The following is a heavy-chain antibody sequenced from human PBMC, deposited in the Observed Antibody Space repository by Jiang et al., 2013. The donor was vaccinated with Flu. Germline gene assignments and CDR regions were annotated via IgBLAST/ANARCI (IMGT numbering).Heavy chain of an antibody. CDR3: AREGYSYGYYY. D-gene: IGHD5-18*01. J-gene: IGHJ4*02. CDR2: IYYSGST. V-gene: IGHV4-59*01. Sequence: GPGLVKPSETLSLTCTVSGGSISSYYWSWIRQPPGKGLEWIGYIYYSGSTNYNPSLKSRVTISVDTSKNQFSLKLSSVTAADTAVYYCAREGYSYGYYYWGQGTLVTVSS. CDR1: GGSISSYY.